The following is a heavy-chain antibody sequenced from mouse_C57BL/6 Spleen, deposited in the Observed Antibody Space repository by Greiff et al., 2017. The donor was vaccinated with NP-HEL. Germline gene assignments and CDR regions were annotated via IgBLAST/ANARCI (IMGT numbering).Heavy chain of an antibody. CDR3: ARGDYGSSFAY. V-gene: IGHV1-69*01. D-gene: IGHD1-1*01. CDR2: IDPSDSYT. J-gene: IGHJ3*01. CDR1: GYTFTSYW. Sequence: VQLQQPGAELVKPGASVELSCKASGYTFTSYWMHWVKQRPGQGLEWIGEIDPSDSYTNYNQKFKGKSTLTVDKSSSTAYMQLSSLTSEDSAVYYCARGDYGSSFAYWGQGTLVTVSA.